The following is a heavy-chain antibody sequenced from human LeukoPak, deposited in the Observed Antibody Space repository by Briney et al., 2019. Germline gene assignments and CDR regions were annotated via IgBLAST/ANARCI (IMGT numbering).Heavy chain of an antibody. CDR3: ARPVSGYSYGPFDY. D-gene: IGHD5-18*01. J-gene: IGHJ4*02. CDR1: GGSISSSSYY. V-gene: IGHV4-39*01. Sequence: SETLSLTCTVFGGSISSSSYYWGWIRQPPGKGLEWIGSIYYSGSTYYNPSLKSRVTISVDTSKNQFSLKLSSVTAADTAVYYCARPVSGYSYGPFDYWGQGTLVTVSS. CDR2: IYYSGST.